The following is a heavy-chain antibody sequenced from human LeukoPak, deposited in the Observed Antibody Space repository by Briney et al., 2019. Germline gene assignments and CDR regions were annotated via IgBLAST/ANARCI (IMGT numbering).Heavy chain of an antibody. J-gene: IGHJ4*02. CDR3: ARELAAAFDY. V-gene: IGHV3-33*01. D-gene: IGHD6-13*01. CDR1: GFTFSSYG. Sequence: GGSLRLSCAASGFTFSSYGMHWVRQAPGKGLEWVAVIWFDGSSEYYADSVKGRFTISRDNSKNTLYLQMNSLRAEDTAVYYCARELAAAFDYWGQGTLVTVSS. CDR2: IWFDGSSE.